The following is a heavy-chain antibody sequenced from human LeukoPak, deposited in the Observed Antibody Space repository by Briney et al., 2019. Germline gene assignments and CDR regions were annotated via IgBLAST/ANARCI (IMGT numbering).Heavy chain of an antibody. CDR3: VRENYDILTYFGTGMDV. CDR1: GFTFSSFT. J-gene: IGHJ6*02. V-gene: IGHV3-7*04. CDR2: IKQDGSEK. Sequence: PGGSLRLSCAASGFTFSSFTMSWVRQAPGKGLEWVANIKQDGSEKNFVDSLKGRFTISRDNAKNSLYLQMNSLRAEDTAVYYCVRENYDILTYFGTGMDVWGQGTTVTVSS. D-gene: IGHD3-9*01.